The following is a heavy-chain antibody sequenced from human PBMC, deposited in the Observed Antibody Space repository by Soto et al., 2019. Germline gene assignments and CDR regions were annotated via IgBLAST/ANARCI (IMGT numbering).Heavy chain of an antibody. J-gene: IGHJ4*02. CDR3: AKDINLAGEQWLVFDY. V-gene: IGHV3-9*01. CDR1: GFTFDDYA. CDR2: ISWNSGSI. D-gene: IGHD6-19*01. Sequence: GGSLRLSCAASGFTFDDYAMHWVRQAPGKGLEWVSGISWNSGSIGYADSVKGRFTISRDNAKNSLYLHMNSLRAEDTALYYCAKDINLAGEQWLVFDYWGQGTLVTVSS.